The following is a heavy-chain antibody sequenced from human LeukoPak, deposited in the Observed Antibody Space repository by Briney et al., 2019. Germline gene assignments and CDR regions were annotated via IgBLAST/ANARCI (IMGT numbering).Heavy chain of an antibody. CDR1: GFTFTMHW. V-gene: IGHV3-7*01. CDR3: ARVQTTEADSFDV. D-gene: IGHD4/OR15-4a*01. J-gene: IGHJ3*01. Sequence: GGSLRLSCASSGFTFTMHWMSWVRQAPGKGPEWVANIKQDGSEKYYVDSVKGRFTTSRDNANNSLYLQMNSLRAEDTAVYYCARVQTTEADSFDVWGQGTMVTVSS. CDR2: IKQDGSEK.